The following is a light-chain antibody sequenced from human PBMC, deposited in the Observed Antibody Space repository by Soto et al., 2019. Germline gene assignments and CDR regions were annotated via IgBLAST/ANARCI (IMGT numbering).Light chain of an antibody. Sequence: QSVLTQPASVSGSPGQSITISCTGTSSDVGAYNFVSWYQQYPGKAPKVIIFEVRNRPSGVSNRFSGSKSGHTASLTISGLQSEDEADYFCTSYTSSTTLDVFGTGTKVTVL. V-gene: IGLV2-14*01. CDR2: EVR. J-gene: IGLJ1*01. CDR3: TSYTSSTTLDV. CDR1: SSDVGAYNF.